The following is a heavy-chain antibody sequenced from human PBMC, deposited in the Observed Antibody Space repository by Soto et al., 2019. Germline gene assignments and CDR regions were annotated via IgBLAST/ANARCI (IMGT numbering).Heavy chain of an antibody. V-gene: IGHV3-33*08. D-gene: IGHD3-22*01. J-gene: IGHJ4*02. CDR2: IWYDGSNK. Sequence: GVSLRVSCAAAGCTFSSYSRSWVRQAPGKGLEWVAVIWYDGSNKYYADSVKGRFTISRDNSKNTLYLQMNSLRAEDTAVYYCSYDSSGSDSGYFDYWGQGTLVTVSS. CDR3: SYDSSGSDSGYFDY. CDR1: GCTFSSYS.